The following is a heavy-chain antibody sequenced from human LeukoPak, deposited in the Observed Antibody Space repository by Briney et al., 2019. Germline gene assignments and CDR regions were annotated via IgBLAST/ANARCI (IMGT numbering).Heavy chain of an antibody. CDR3: ARPSIAAAGHDAFDI. CDR2: IYYSGST. J-gene: IGHJ3*02. Sequence: SETLSLTCTVSGGSISSSSYYWGWIRQPPGKGLEWIGSIYYSGSTYYNPSLKSRVTISVDTFKNQFSLKLSSVTAADTAVYYCARPSIAAAGHDAFDIWGQGTMVTVSS. D-gene: IGHD6-13*01. CDR1: GGSISSSSYY. V-gene: IGHV4-39*01.